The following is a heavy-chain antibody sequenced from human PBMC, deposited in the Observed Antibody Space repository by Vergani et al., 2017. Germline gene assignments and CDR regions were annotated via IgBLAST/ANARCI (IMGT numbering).Heavy chain of an antibody. J-gene: IGHJ5*02. CDR3: VRGGTFDWLSA. CDR2: ITPQNGGT. V-gene: IGHV1-2*02. D-gene: IGHD3-9*01. Sequence: QVQLVQSGAEVKKPGAAVKVSCKASGYYFTDNYLHWVRQAPGQGLEWMGRITPQNGGTQYAEKFKGRVTMTRKTSITTEYMVLTSVTSGDTAEYYGVRGGTFDWLSAWGQGTLVTVSS. CDR1: GYYFTDNY.